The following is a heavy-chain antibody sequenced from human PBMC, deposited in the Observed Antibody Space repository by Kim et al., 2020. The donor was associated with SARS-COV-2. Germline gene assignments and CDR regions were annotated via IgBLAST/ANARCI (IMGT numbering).Heavy chain of an antibody. CDR2: T. CDR3: AIGVIYYYFDY. D-gene: IGHD3-10*01. Sequence: TYDNPSLKSRVTISVDTSKNQFSLKLSSVTAADTAVYYCAIGVIYYYFDYWGQGTLVTVSS. J-gene: IGHJ4*02. V-gene: IGHV4-39*01.